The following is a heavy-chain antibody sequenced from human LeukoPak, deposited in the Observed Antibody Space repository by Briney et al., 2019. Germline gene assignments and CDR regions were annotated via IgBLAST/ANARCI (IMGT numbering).Heavy chain of an antibody. CDR1: GFTFSSYC. D-gene: IGHD5-18*01. CDR2: ISSDGSYK. CDR3: ARQYISGQWYFDY. J-gene: IGHJ4*02. V-gene: IGHV3-30*03. Sequence: GGSLRLSCAASGFTFSSYCMSWVRQAPGKGLEWVAVISSDGSYKYYADSVKGRFTISRDNSKNTLYLQMNSMIPEDTAVYYCARQYISGQWYFDYWGQGTLVTVSS.